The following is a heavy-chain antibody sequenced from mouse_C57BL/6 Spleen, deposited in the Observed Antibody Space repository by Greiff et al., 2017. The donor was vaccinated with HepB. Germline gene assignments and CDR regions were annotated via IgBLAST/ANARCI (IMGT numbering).Heavy chain of an antibody. CDR2: IRSKSNNYAT. Sequence: EVMLVESGGGLVQPKGSLKLSCAASGFSFNTYAMNWVRQAPGKGLEWVARIRSKSNNYATYYADSVKDRFTISRDDSESMLYLQMNNLKTEDTAMYYCVRLLYDYDRGDWYFDVWGTGTTVTVSS. CDR1: GFSFNTYA. V-gene: IGHV10-1*01. D-gene: IGHD2-4*01. J-gene: IGHJ1*03. CDR3: VRLLYDYDRGDWYFDV.